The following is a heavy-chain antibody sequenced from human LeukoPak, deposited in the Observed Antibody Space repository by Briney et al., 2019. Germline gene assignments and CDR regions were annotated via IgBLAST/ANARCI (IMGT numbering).Heavy chain of an antibody. CDR1: GFTFSSYS. V-gene: IGHV3-21*01. CDR3: ARTSQWLEADY. D-gene: IGHD6-19*01. Sequence: GGSLRPSCAASGFTFSSYSMNWVRQAPGKGLEWVSSISSSSSYIYYADSVKGRFTISRDNAKNSLYLQMDSLRAEDTAVYYCARTSQWLEADYWGQGTLVTVSS. J-gene: IGHJ4*02. CDR2: ISSSSSYI.